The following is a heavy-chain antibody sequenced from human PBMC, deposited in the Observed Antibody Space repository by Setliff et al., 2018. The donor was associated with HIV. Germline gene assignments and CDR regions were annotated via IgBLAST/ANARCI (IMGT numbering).Heavy chain of an antibody. J-gene: IGHJ3*02. D-gene: IGHD2-15*01. CDR3: DTALYYCTREVCSDGCPNDAFDI. V-gene: IGHV4-59*12. CDR2: IYYTGST. CDR1: GGSMSSYY. Sequence: PSETLSLTCTVSGGSMSSYYWSWIRQPPGKGLEWIGSIYYTGSTDYNPSLMSRVTISLDTPKNQFSLKLNSLYLQMNSLTAEDTALYYCTREVCSDGCPNDAFDIWGRGTMVTVSS.